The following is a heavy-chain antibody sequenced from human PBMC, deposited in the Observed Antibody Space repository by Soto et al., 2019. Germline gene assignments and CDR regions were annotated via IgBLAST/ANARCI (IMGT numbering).Heavy chain of an antibody. CDR1: GFTFSSYA. Sequence: EVQLLESGGGLVQPGGSLRLSCAASGFTFSSYAMSWVRQAPGKGLEWVSAISGSGGSTYYADSVKGRFTISRDNSKNTLYLQMNSLRAEDTAVYYCARVLLPKYYYYYYGMDVWGQGTTVTVSS. V-gene: IGHV3-23*01. CDR2: ISGSGGST. J-gene: IGHJ6*02. D-gene: IGHD2-15*01. CDR3: ARVLLPKYYYYYYGMDV.